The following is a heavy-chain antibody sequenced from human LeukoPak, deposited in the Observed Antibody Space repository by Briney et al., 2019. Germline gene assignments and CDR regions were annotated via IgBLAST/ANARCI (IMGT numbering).Heavy chain of an antibody. J-gene: IGHJ4*02. Sequence: PSETLSLTCTVSGGSIISSSHFWGWMRQPPGKGLEWIATMNYRGGLYYNLSLKNRVSISVDTSNNQFSLKVNSVTAADTAVYHCARHPIGAGDSGAYYSDYWGQGTRVTVSS. D-gene: IGHD1-26*01. V-gene: IGHV4-39*01. CDR2: MNYRGGL. CDR1: GGSIISSSHF. CDR3: ARHPIGAGDSGAYYSDY.